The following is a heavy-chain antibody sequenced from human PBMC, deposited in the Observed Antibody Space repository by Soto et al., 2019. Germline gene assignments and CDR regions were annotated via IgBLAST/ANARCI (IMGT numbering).Heavy chain of an antibody. Sequence: PPGKGLEWIGYINYSGSTNYNPSLKSRVTISVDKSKNQFSLKLSSVTAADTAVYYCARGNYNWNSWGQGPFVT. CDR3: ARGNYNWNS. CDR2: INYSGST. V-gene: IGHV4-34*01. J-gene: IGHJ4*02. D-gene: IGHD1-20*01.